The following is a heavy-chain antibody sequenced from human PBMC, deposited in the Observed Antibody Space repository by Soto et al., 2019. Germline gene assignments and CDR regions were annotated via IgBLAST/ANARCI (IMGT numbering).Heavy chain of an antibody. D-gene: IGHD6-19*01. J-gene: IGHJ4*02. CDR1: GFTFSGSA. CDR3: TRHGYSSGPDY. V-gene: IGHV3-73*01. CDR2: IRSKANSYAT. Sequence: PGGSLRLSCAASGFTFSGSAMHWVRQASGKGLEWVGRIRSKANSYATAYAASVKGRFTISRDDSKNTAYLQMNSLKTEDTAVYYCTRHGYSSGPDYWGQGTQVTVSS.